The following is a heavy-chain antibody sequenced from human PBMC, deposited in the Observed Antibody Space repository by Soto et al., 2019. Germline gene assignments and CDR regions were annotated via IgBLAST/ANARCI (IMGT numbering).Heavy chain of an antibody. CDR2: INTGKGNT. J-gene: IGHJ4*02. CDR3: ARAGDDCSAANCYVIDY. V-gene: IGHV1-3*04. D-gene: IGHD2-2*01. Sequence: QVQLVQSGAEVKKPGASVKVSCKASGYTFTNYAMHWVRQAPGQRLEWMGWINTGKGNTKYSQKLQGRVTITRDTSASTAYMELSSLRSEDTALYYCARAGDDCSAANCYVIDYRGQGTLVTVSS. CDR1: GYTFTNYA.